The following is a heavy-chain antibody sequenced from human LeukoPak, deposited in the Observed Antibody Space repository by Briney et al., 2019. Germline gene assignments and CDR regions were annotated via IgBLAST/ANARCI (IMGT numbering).Heavy chain of an antibody. Sequence: PGGSLRLSCAASGFTFSSYGMHWVRQAPGKGLEWVAVIWYDGSNKYYADSVKGRFTISRDNSKNTLYLQMNSLRAEDTAVYYCAKGAVTADYFDYWGQGTLVTVSS. V-gene: IGHV3-30*02. CDR1: GFTFSSYG. CDR2: IWYDGSNK. D-gene: IGHD2-21*02. CDR3: AKGAVTADYFDY. J-gene: IGHJ4*02.